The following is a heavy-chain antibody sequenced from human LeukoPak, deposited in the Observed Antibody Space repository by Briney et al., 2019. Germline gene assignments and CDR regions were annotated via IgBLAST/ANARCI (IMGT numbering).Heavy chain of an antibody. Sequence: SETLSLTCAVSGGSISSGGYSWSWIRQPPGKGLEWIGYIYHSGSTYYNPSLKSRVTISVDRSKNQSSLKLSSVTAADTAVYYCARAGAAGDAFDIWGQGTMVTVSS. CDR3: ARAGAAGDAFDI. CDR1: GGSISSGGYS. CDR2: IYHSGST. J-gene: IGHJ3*02. V-gene: IGHV4-30-2*01.